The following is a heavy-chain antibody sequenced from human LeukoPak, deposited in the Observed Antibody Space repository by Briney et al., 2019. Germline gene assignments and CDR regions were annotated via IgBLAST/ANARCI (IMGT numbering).Heavy chain of an antibody. CDR2: MNPNSGNT. V-gene: IGHV1-8*01. D-gene: IGHD6-13*01. CDR1: GYTFTSYD. CDR3: ARGVRAAADYDY. Sequence: GASVKVSCEASGYTFTSYDINWVRQAPGQGLEWMGWMNPNSGNTGYAQKFQGRVTMTRNTSISTAYMELSSLRSEDTAMYYCARGVRAAADYDYWGQGTLVTVSS. J-gene: IGHJ4*02.